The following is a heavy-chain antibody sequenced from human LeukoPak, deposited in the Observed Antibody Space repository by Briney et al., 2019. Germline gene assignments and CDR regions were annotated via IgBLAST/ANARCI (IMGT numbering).Heavy chain of an antibody. Sequence: SETLSLTCAVYGGSFSGYYWSWIRQPPGKGLEWIGEINHSGSTNYNPSLKSRVTISVDTSKNQLSLKLSSVTAADTAVYHCASLGYCSSTSCYDYWGQGTLVTVSS. CDR2: INHSGST. D-gene: IGHD2-2*01. CDR3: ASLGYCSSTSCYDY. J-gene: IGHJ4*02. CDR1: GGSFSGYY. V-gene: IGHV4-34*01.